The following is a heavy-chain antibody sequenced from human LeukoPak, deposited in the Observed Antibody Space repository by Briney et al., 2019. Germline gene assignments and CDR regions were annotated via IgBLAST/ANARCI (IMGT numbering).Heavy chain of an antibody. J-gene: IGHJ4*02. V-gene: IGHV3-NL1*01. CDR3: AKDQGATTVIYDY. D-gene: IGHD4-17*01. Sequence: LTGGSLRLSCAASGFTFSDYSMSWVRQAPGKGLEWVSVIYSGGSSTYYADSMRGRFTISRDNSKDTLYLQMNSLRGEDTAVYYCAKDQGATTVIYDYWGQGALVIVSS. CDR1: GFTFSDYS. CDR2: IYSGGSST.